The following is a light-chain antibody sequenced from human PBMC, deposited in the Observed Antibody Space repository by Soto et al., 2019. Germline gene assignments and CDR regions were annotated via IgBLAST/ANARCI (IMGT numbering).Light chain of an antibody. V-gene: IGKV2-28*01. CDR3: MQALQTPRT. CDR1: QSLLHSNGYNY. CDR2: LGS. J-gene: IGKJ1*01. Sequence: DIVMTQSPLSLPVTPGEPASISCRSSQSLLHSNGYNYLDWYLQKPGQSPQLLIYLGSNRASGXPDRFSGSGSGTDFTLKISRVEAEDVGVYYCMQALQTPRTFGXGT.